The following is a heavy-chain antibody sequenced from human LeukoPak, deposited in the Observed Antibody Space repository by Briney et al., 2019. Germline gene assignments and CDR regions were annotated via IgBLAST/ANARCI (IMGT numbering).Heavy chain of an antibody. D-gene: IGHD3-22*01. CDR2: IRYDGSNK. V-gene: IGHV3-30*02. Sequence: GGSLRLSCAASGFTFSSYAMSWVRQAPGKGLEWVAFIRYDGSNKYYADSVKGRFTISRDNSKNTLYLQMNSLRAEDTAVYYCARDPVGVITTVYYFDYWGQGTLVTVSS. J-gene: IGHJ4*02. CDR3: ARDPVGVITTVYYFDY. CDR1: GFTFSSYA.